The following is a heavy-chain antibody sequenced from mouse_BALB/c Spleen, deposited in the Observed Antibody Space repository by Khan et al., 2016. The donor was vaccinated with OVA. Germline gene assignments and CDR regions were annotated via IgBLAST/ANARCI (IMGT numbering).Heavy chain of an antibody. CDR1: GYTFTSYW. CDR2: TNPTNGRT. J-gene: IGHJ2*01. V-gene: IGHV1S81*02. Sequence: VQLQQSGAELVKAGASVKMSCKASGYTFTSYWMHWVKQRLGQGLEWFAETNPTNGRTYYNEKFKSKATLTVDKSSSTAYMLLSGPTFVDSAVYYCARSKKIVATYFDYWGQGTTLTVSS. CDR3: ARSKKIVATYFDY. D-gene: IGHD1-1*01.